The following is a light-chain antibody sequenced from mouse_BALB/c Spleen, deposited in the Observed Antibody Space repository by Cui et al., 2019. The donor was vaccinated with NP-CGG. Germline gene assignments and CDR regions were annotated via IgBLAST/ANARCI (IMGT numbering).Light chain of an antibody. CDR1: TGAVIISNY. J-gene: IGLJ1*01. Sequence: ALLSPETAPTTSPGETVTLTCRSSTGAVIISNYANWVQEKPDHLFTGLIGGTNNRAPGVPARFSGSLIGDKAALTITGAQTEDEAIYFCALWYSNHWVFGGGTKLAVL. V-gene: IGLV1*01. CDR2: GTN. CDR3: ALWYSNHWV.